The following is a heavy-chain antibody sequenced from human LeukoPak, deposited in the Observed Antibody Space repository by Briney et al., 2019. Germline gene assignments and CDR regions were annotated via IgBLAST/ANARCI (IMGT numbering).Heavy chain of an antibody. CDR2: IYYSGST. D-gene: IGHD5-12*01. Sequence: SETLSLTCTVSGGSISSHYWSWIRQPPGKGLEWIGYIYYSGSTNYNPSLKSRVTISVDTSKNQFSLKLSSVTAADTAVYYCARGGSPYSGYDWWYYFDYWGQGTLVTVSS. CDR3: ARGGSPYSGYDWWYYFDY. V-gene: IGHV4-59*11. J-gene: IGHJ4*02. CDR1: GGSISSHY.